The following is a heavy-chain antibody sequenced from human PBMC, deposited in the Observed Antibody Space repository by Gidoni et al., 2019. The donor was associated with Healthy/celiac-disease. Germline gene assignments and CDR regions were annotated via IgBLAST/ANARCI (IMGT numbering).Heavy chain of an antibody. CDR3: TTVLGDSSGYYPDDAFDI. CDR1: GFTFSTAW. V-gene: IGHV3-15*01. D-gene: IGHD3-22*01. Sequence: EVQLVESGGGLVKPGGSLRLSCAASGFTFSTAWMSWVRQAPGKGLGWVGRIKSKTDGGTTDYAAPVKGRFTISRDDSKNTLYLQMNSLKTEDTAVYYCTTVLGDSSGYYPDDAFDIWGQGTMVTVSS. J-gene: IGHJ3*02. CDR2: IKSKTDGGTT.